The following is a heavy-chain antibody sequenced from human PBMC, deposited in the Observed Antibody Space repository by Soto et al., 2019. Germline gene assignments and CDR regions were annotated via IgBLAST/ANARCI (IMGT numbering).Heavy chain of an antibody. V-gene: IGHV3-72*01. CDR1: GFTFSDPY. CDR2: IRDRVNRYST. J-gene: IGHJ4*02. CDR3: ASGEQVD. Sequence: GGSLRLSCAGSGFTFSDPYFDWVRQAPGKGLEWVGRIRDRVNRYSTDYAASVRGRFTISRDDSSKSLYLQMHSLKTEDTAVYYCASGEQVDWGKGALVTVSS.